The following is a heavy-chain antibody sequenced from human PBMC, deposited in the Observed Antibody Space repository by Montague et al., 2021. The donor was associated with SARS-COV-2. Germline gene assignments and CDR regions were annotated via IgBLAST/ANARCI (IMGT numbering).Heavy chain of an antibody. Sequence: PALVKPTQTLTQTCTFSGFSLNTSGEGVGWVRQPPGKALEWLALIYWDDDKRYSPSLKSRSTISKDTTKNEVVLTVSNMDPVDTATYYCARYGDYGSSFDPWGQGTLVTVSS. D-gene: IGHD4-17*01. CDR2: IYWDDDK. CDR3: ARYGDYGSSFDP. V-gene: IGHV2-5*02. CDR1: GFSLNTSGEG. J-gene: IGHJ5*02.